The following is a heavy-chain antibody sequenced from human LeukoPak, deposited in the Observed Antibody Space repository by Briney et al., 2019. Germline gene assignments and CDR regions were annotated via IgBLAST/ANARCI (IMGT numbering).Heavy chain of an antibody. V-gene: IGHV1-2*02. D-gene: IGHD3-10*01. CDR3: ARGKVFDPLGFGELFNP. J-gene: IGHJ5*02. Sequence: ASVKVSCKVSGYTFTGYYMHWVPQAPGQGLEWMGWINPNSGGTNYAQKFQGRVTMTGDTSISTAYMELSRLRSDDTAVYYCARGKVFDPLGFGELFNPWGQGTLVTVSS. CDR2: INPNSGGT. CDR1: GYTFTGYY.